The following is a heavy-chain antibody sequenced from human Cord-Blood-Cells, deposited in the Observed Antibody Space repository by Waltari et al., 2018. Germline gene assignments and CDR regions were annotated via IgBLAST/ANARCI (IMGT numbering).Heavy chain of an antibody. V-gene: IGHV4-34*01. J-gene: IGHJ3*02. CDR2: INHSGST. CDR3: ARAGYSSSWYAFDI. CDR1: GGSFSGYY. D-gene: IGHD6-13*01. Sequence: QVQLQQWGAGLLKPSETLSLTCAVYGGSFSGYYWSWIRQPAGKGLEWIGEINHSGSTNYNPSLKSRVTISVDTSKNQFSLKLSSVTAADTAVYYCARAGYSSSWYAFDIWGQGTMVTVSS.